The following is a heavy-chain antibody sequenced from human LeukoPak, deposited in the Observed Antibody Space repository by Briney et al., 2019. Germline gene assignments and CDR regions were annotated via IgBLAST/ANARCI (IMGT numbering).Heavy chain of an antibody. CDR2: IYYSGST. CDR1: GGSISSYY. J-gene: IGHJ6*03. D-gene: IGHD6-25*01. Sequence: PSETLSLTCTVSGGSISSYYWSWIRQPPGMGLEWIGYIYYSGSTNYNPSLKSRVTISVDTSKNQFSLKLSSVTAADTAVYYCARQAVLSRDYYYYYMDVWGKGTTVTVSS. CDR3: ARQAVLSRDYYYYYMDV. V-gene: IGHV4-59*08.